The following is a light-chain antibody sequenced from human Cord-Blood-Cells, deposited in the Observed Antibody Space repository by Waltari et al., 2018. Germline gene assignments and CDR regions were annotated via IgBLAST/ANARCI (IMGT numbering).Light chain of an antibody. CDR2: DAS. CDR1: QSVSSSY. Sequence: EIVLTQSPATLSLSPGERATLSCGARQSVSSSYLAWFQQKPGLAPRLLIHDASSRATGIPDRFSGSGSGTDFTLTISRLEPEDFAVYYCQQYGSSPLTFGPGTKVDIK. V-gene: IGKV3D-20*01. J-gene: IGKJ3*01. CDR3: QQYGSSPLT.